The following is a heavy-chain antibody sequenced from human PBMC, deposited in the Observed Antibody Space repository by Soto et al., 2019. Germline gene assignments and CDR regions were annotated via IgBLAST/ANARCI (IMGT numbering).Heavy chain of an antibody. J-gene: IGHJ4*02. V-gene: IGHV3-23*01. CDR1: GFTFSSYA. Sequence: EVQLLESGGGLVQPGGSLRLSCAASGFTFSSYAMNWVRQGPGKGLEWVSVISDSGGSTYYEDSVKGRFTISRDNSKNTRDLQMNSLRAEDTAVYYCASRSCGWYFDYWVQGTLVTVSS. D-gene: IGHD6-19*01. CDR2: ISDSGGST. CDR3: ASRSCGWYFDY.